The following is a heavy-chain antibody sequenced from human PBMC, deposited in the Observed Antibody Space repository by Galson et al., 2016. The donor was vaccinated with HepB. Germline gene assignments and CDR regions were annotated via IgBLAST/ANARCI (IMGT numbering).Heavy chain of an antibody. V-gene: IGHV3-23*01. CDR1: GFTFTTYA. Sequence: LRLSCAASGFTFTTYAMTWVRQAPGKGLEWVSSISSSDGRTRYADSVRGRFTISTDNSKTTLYVQMNSLRVDDSAIYYCAKSQFALPDSGWFNAFDLWGQGTMVTVSS. J-gene: IGHJ3*01. CDR2: ISSSDGRT. D-gene: IGHD6-19*01. CDR3: AKSQFALPDSGWFNAFDL.